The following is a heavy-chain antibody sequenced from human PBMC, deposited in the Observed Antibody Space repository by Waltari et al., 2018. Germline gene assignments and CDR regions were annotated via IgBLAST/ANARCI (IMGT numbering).Heavy chain of an antibody. CDR3: TPQTGGASSL. CDR2: IKNKAEGEAT. CDR1: GLTFSNSW. Sequence: EVLLVESGGGLVKPGGSLRLSCEVSGLTFSNSWMSWVRQAPGKGLEWIGRIKNKAEGEATDYAAAVKGRFAILRDDSKDTVYLFMNNLKIEDTGVYYCTPQTGGASSLWGQGTLVTVSS. J-gene: IGHJ4*02. D-gene: IGHD3-16*01. V-gene: IGHV3-15*05.